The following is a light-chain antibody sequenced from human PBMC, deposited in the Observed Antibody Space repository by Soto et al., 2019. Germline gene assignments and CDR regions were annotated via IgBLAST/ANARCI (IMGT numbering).Light chain of an antibody. CDR1: SGDVGGYNY. J-gene: IGLJ1*01. V-gene: IGLV2-14*01. CDR2: EVS. CDR3: SSYTTSSPLV. Sequence: QSALTQPASVSGSPGQSITISCTGTSGDVGGYNYVSCYQHHPGKAPKLMIYEVSNRPSGVSNLFSGYKSGNAASLTISGLAAEEEAYYCSSSYTTSSPLVFGSGTKLTVL.